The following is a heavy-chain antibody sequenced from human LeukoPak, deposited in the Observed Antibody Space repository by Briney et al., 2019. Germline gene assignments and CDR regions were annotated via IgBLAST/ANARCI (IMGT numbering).Heavy chain of an antibody. CDR3: ARDSGYNAFDI. CDR2: IKEDGSAK. D-gene: IGHD5-12*01. J-gene: IGHJ3*02. CDR1: GFTFSSYA. V-gene: IGHV3-7*01. Sequence: GGSLRLSCAASGFTFSSYAMSWVRQAPGKGLEWVANIKEDGSAKNFVDAVKGRLTISRDNAKNSLYLQMNSLRADDTAVYYCARDSGYNAFDIWGQGTMVTVSS.